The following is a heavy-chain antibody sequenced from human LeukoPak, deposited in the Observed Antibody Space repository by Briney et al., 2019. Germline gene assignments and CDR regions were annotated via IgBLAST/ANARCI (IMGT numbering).Heavy chain of an antibody. Sequence: SETLSLTCNVSGGSISSYYWSWIRQPPGKGLEWIAYIYYSGSTNYNPSLKSRVTISVDTSKNQFSLKLSSVTAADMAVYYCASGAYCGGACYAGAFDIWGQGTMVTVSS. CDR1: GGSISSYY. V-gene: IGHV4-59*01. D-gene: IGHD2-21*02. CDR3: ASGAYCGGACYAGAFDI. J-gene: IGHJ3*02. CDR2: IYYSGST.